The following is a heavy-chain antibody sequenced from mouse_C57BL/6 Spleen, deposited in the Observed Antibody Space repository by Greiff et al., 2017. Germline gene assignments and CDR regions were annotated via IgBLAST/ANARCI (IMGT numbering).Heavy chain of an antibody. D-gene: IGHD2-4*01. Sequence: EVQLQQSGAELVRPGASVKLSCTASGFNIKDDYMHWVKQRPEQGLEWIGWIDPENGDTEYASKFQGKATITADTSSNTAYLQLSSLTSEDTAVYYCTTMIKGFDYWGQGTTLTVSS. V-gene: IGHV14-4*01. CDR2: IDPENGDT. CDR1: GFNIKDDY. J-gene: IGHJ2*01. CDR3: TTMIKGFDY.